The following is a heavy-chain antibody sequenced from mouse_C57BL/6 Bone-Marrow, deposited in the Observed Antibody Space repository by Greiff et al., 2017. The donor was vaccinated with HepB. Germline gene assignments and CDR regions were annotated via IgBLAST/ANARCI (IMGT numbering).Heavy chain of an antibody. CDR2: ISSGSSTI. CDR3: ARPVVARGYFDV. D-gene: IGHD1-1*01. V-gene: IGHV5-17*01. CDR1: GFTFSDYG. J-gene: IGHJ1*03. Sequence: DVKLVESGGGLVKPGGSLKLSCAASGFTFSDYGVHWVRQAPEKGLEWVAYISSGSSTIYYADTVKGRFTISRDNAKNTLFLQMTSLRSEDTAMYYCARPVVARGYFDVWGTGTTVTVSS.